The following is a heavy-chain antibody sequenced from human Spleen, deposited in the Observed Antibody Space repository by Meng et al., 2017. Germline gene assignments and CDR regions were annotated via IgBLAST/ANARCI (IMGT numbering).Heavy chain of an antibody. Sequence: GESLKISCAASGFTFSNFEMSWVRQAPGKGLEWVANIKHDGSEKYYVDSVKGRFTISRDNAKNSLFLQMNSLRVEDTAVYYCARDPETTLLGALGYWGQGTLVTVSS. CDR2: IKHDGSEK. CDR3: ARDPETTLLGALGY. J-gene: IGHJ4*02. D-gene: IGHD1-26*01. CDR1: GFTFSNFE. V-gene: IGHV3-7*01.